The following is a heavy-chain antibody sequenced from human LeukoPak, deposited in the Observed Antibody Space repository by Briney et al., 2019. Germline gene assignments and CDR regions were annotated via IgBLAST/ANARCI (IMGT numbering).Heavy chain of an antibody. J-gene: IGHJ2*01. Sequence: SETLSLTCTVSGGSISSYYWSWIRQPPGKGLAWIGNIYYSGSTNYNPSLKSRVTISVDTSKNQFSLKLSSVTAADTAVYYCAKSQGNWYFDLWGRGTLVTVSS. CDR3: AKSQGNWYFDL. CDR1: GGSISSYY. CDR2: IYYSGST. V-gene: IGHV4-59*08.